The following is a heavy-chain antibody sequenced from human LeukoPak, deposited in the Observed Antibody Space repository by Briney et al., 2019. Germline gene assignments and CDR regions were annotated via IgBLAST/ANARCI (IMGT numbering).Heavy chain of an antibody. CDR1: GGSISSSSYY. CDR3: ARDAAYCSGGSCSGVFFD. Sequence: SETLSLTCTVSGGSISSSSYYWGWIRQPPGKGLEWIGSIYYSGSTYYNPSLKSRVTISVDTSKNQFSLKLSSVTAADTAVYYCARDAAYCSGGSCSGVFFDWGQGTLVTVSS. V-gene: IGHV4-39*07. D-gene: IGHD2-15*01. J-gene: IGHJ4*02. CDR2: IYYSGST.